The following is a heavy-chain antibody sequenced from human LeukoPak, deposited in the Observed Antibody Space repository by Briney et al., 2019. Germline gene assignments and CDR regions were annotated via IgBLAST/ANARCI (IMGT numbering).Heavy chain of an antibody. Sequence: GGSLRLSCAASGFTFSSYWMSWVRQAPGKGLEGVANIKQDGSEKCYVDSVKGRFTISRDNAKNSLYLQMNSLRAEDTAVYYCARDRSSSSWYNYDYYYYMDVWGKGTTVTVSS. CDR3: ARDRSSSSWYNYDYYYYMDV. V-gene: IGHV3-7*01. CDR2: IKQDGSEK. D-gene: IGHD6-13*01. J-gene: IGHJ6*03. CDR1: GFTFSSYW.